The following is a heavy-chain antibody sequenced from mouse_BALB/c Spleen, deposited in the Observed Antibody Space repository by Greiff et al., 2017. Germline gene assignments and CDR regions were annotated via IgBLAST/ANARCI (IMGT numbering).Heavy chain of an antibody. Sequence: QVQLKQSGPELVKPGASVRISCKASGYTFTSYYIHWVKQRPGQGLEWIGWIYPGNVNTKYNEKFKGKATLTADKSSSTAYMQLSSLTSEDSAVYFCARGITTVVAWDAMDYWGQGTSVTVSS. J-gene: IGHJ4*01. CDR1: GYTFTSYY. V-gene: IGHV1S56*01. D-gene: IGHD1-1*01. CDR2: IYPGNVNT. CDR3: ARGITTVVAWDAMDY.